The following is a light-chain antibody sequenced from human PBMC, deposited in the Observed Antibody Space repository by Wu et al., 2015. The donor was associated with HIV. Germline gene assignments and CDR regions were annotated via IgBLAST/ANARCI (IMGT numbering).Light chain of an antibody. J-gene: IGKJ1*01. CDR2: GAS. CDR1: QSVSSSY. V-gene: IGKV3-20*01. CDR3: QQYGSSPGT. Sequence: EIVLTQSPGTLSLSPGERATLSCRASQSVSSSYLAWYQQKPGQAPRLLIYGASNRATGIPDRFSGSGSGTDFTLTISRLEPEDFAVYYCQQYGSSPGTFGQGTKGGNQT.